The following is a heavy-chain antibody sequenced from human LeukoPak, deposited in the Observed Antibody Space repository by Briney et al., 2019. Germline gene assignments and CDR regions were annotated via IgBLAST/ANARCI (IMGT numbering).Heavy chain of an antibody. CDR3: ARALGNYYYYYMDV. V-gene: IGHV1-46*01. CDR1: GYTFISYY. D-gene: IGHD3-16*01. Sequence: ASVKVSCKASGYTFISYYIHWVRQAPGQGLEWMGIVNPTGANTKTAPKFQGRLTMTTDMSTSTVHMELSSLTSEDTAVYYCARALGNYYYYYMDVWGKGTTVTVSS. CDR2: VNPTGANT. J-gene: IGHJ6*03.